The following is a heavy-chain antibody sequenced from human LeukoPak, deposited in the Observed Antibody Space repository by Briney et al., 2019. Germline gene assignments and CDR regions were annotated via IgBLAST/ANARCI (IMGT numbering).Heavy chain of an antibody. CDR1: NGSISSYY. D-gene: IGHD2-15*01. CDR3: ARSCGGGSCNHFYYGMDV. V-gene: IGHV4-59*08. CDR2: IYYSGST. Sequence: SETLSLTCTVSNGSISSYYWSWIRQPPGKGLEWIGFIYYSGSTNYSPSIKSRVTISVDTSKNQYSLKLTSVTAADTAMYYCARSCGGGSCNHFYYGMDVWGQGTTVTVSS. J-gene: IGHJ6*02.